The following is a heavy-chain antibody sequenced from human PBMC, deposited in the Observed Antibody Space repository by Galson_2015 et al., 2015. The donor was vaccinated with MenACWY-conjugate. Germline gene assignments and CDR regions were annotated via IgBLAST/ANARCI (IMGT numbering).Heavy chain of an antibody. CDR1: GFSLSTSGMR. D-gene: IGHD2-15*01. J-gene: IGHJ4*02. CDR3: VRTSYCSGGRCYSPFDF. CDR2: IDWDDDK. V-gene: IGHV2-70*04. Sequence: PALVKLTQTLTLTCTFSGFSLSTSGMRVNWVRQPPGKALEWLARIDWDDDKLYNTSLRTRLTISKDTSKNQVVLTMTNMDPVDTATYYCVRTSYCSGGRCYSPFDFWGQGTLVTVSS.